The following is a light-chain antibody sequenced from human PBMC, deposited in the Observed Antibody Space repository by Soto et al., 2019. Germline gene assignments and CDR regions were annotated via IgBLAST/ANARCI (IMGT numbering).Light chain of an antibody. V-gene: IGLV1-40*01. Sequence: QSVLTQPPSVSGAPGQRVTNSCTGSSSNIGAGHDVHWYQHSPGTAPKLLIYRFNNRPSGVPDRFSGSKSGTSASLAISGLQAEDEADYYCQSFDTSLSGSVVFGGGTKLTVL. CDR1: SSNIGAGHD. CDR3: QSFDTSLSGSVV. J-gene: IGLJ2*01. CDR2: RFN.